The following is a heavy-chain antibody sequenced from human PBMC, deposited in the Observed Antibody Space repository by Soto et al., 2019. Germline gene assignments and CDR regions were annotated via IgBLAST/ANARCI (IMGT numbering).Heavy chain of an antibody. CDR1: GFTFSDHY. V-gene: IGHV3-72*01. Sequence: PGGSLRLSCAGSGFTFSDHYIDWVRQAPGKGLEWVGRTTNRAKSYTAEYAASVKGRFTISRDDSHMYLQMDSLKTEDTAVYYCAREGDSSGPDFDYWGQGTLVTSPQ. CDR2: TTNRAKSYTA. D-gene: IGHD3-22*01. J-gene: IGHJ4*02. CDR3: AREGDSSGPDFDY.